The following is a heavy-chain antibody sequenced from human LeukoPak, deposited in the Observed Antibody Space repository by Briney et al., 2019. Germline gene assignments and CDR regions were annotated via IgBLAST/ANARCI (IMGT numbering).Heavy chain of an antibody. V-gene: IGHV3-48*02. D-gene: IGHD3-22*01. J-gene: IGHJ4*02. CDR3: ARIVYDSSGYIDY. Sequence: PGRSLRLSCAASGFTFSSYSMNWVRQAPGKGLEWVSYISSSSSTIYYADSVKGRFTISRDNAKKSLYLQMNSLRDEDTAVYYCARIVYDSSGYIDYWGQGTLVTVSS. CDR2: ISSSSSTI. CDR1: GFTFSSYS.